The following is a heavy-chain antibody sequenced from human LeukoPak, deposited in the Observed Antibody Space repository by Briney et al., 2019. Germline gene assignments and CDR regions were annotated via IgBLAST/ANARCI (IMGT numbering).Heavy chain of an antibody. CDR2: IRPTGTNT. CDR1: GFPFNTYA. V-gene: IGHV3-23*01. D-gene: IGHD3-3*02. J-gene: IGHJ4*02. Sequence: GGSLRLSCAASGFPFNTYAMSWVRQAPGKGLEYISVIRPTGTNTYYASSVKGRFTISRDDSRTTVYLQMSSLRAEDTAIYYCAKLAFYESSAPLRDISFWGQGTLVTVSS. CDR3: AKLAFYESSAPLRDISF.